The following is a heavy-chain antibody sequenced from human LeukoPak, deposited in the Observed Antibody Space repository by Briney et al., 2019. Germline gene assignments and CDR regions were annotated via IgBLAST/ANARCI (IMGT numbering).Heavy chain of an antibody. CDR3: ARDDRQYSSYDY. CDR2: IYTSGST. V-gene: IGHV4-4*07. J-gene: IGHJ4*02. CDR1: GGTISSYY. D-gene: IGHD5-18*01. Sequence: SETLSLTCTVSGGTISSYYWSWIRQPAGKGLEWIGRIYTSGSTNYNPSLKSRVTMSVDTSKNQFSLKLSSVTAADTAVYYCARDDRQYSSYDYWGQGTLVTVSS.